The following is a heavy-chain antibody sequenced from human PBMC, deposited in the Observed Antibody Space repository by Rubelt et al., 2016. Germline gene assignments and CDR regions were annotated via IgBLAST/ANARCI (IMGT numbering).Heavy chain of an antibody. D-gene: IGHD3-10*01. CDR2: LYSGGST. CDR3: AKEEQKGGSGRYYYDY. CDR1: GFTVSTNF. J-gene: IGHJ4*02. V-gene: IGHV3-53*01. Sequence: EVQLVESGGGLIQPGGSLRLSCAASGFTVSTNFMNWVRQAPGKGLEWVSVLYSGGSTYYADSVKGRFTISRDNSKNTLYLQMNHLRAEDTALYYCAKEEQKGGSGRYYYDYWGQGTAVTVSS.